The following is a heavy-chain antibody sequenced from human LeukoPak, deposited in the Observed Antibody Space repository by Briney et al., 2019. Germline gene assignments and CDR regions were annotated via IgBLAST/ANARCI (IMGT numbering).Heavy chain of an antibody. J-gene: IGHJ4*02. Sequence: SETLSLTCTVSGGSISSYYWSWIRQPPGKGLEWIGDIYYSGSTNYNPSLKSRVTISVDTSKNQFSLKLSSVTAADTAVYYCARDGEGYFDWPPMPPSIWGQGTLVTVSS. V-gene: IGHV4-59*01. D-gene: IGHD3-9*01. CDR2: IYYSGST. CDR1: GGSISSYY. CDR3: ARDGEGYFDWPPMPPSI.